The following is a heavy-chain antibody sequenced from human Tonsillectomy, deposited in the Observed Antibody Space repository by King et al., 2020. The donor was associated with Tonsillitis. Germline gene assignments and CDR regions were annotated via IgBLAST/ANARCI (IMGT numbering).Heavy chain of an antibody. D-gene: IGHD2-8*01. Sequence: QLVQSGAEVKKPGASVKVSCKASGYTFSGYYMHWGRQAPGQGLEWMGWINPNSGGTNYSQKFQGRVPLTRDTSISTAYMELSRLRSDDTAVYYCARDYCTNGVCSWFDPWGQGTLVTVSS. J-gene: IGHJ5*02. CDR1: GYTFSGYY. CDR3: ARDYCTNGVCSWFDP. CDR2: INPNSGGT. V-gene: IGHV1-2*02.